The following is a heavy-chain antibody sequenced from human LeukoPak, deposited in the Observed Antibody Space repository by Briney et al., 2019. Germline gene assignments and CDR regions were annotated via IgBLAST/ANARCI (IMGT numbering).Heavy chain of an antibody. V-gene: IGHV5-51*01. CDR3: ARLGSSSWLYNWFDP. CDR2: ISPGDSDT. J-gene: IGHJ5*02. D-gene: IGHD6-13*01. Sequence: GESLKISCKGSGYSFSNYWIGWVRQMPGKGLEWMGIISPGDSDTRYSPSFQGQVTISADKSISTAYLQWSSLKASDTAMYYCARLGSSSWLYNWFDPWGQGTLVTVSS. CDR1: GYSFSNYW.